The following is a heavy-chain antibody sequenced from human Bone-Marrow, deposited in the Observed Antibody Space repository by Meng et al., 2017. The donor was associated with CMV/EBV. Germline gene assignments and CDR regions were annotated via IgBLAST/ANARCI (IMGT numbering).Heavy chain of an antibody. V-gene: IGHV1-69*01. Sequence: GTFSSYAISWVRQAPGQGLEWIGGIIPIFGTANYAQKFQGRVTITADESTSTAYMELSSLRSEDTAVYYCASPVYYYDSSGYPLAYWGQGTLVTVSS. CDR3: ASPVYYYDSSGYPLAY. CDR1: GTFSSYA. D-gene: IGHD3-22*01. J-gene: IGHJ4*02. CDR2: IIPIFGTA.